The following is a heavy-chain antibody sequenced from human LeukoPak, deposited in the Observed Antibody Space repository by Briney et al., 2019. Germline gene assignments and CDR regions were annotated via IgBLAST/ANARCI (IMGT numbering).Heavy chain of an antibody. J-gene: IGHJ6*03. CDR1: GFTFSSYA. D-gene: IGHD2-2*01. CDR3: ARDQDCSSTSCSMHYYYMDV. CDR2: ISYDGSNK. V-gene: IGHV3-30*04. Sequence: GGSLRLSCAASGFTFSSYAMHWVRQAPGKRLEWVAVISYDGSNKYYADSVKGRFTISRDNSKNTLYLQMNSLRAEDTAVYYCARDQDCSSTSCSMHYYYMDVWGKGTTVTVSS.